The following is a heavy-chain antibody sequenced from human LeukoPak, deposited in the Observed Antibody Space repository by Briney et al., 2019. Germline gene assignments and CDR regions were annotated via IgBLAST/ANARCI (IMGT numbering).Heavy chain of an antibody. V-gene: IGHV3-7*01. CDR3: ARGAGSSTWHLDYFDF. CDR2: IKEDRSKK. J-gene: IGHJ4*02. D-gene: IGHD2-2*01. Sequence: GGSLRLSCAASGFTFSRYWMTWVRQAPGKGLEWVANIKEDRSKKNYVDSVKGRFTISRDNSKNTLSLQMNSLRADDTAVYYCARGAGSSTWHLDYFDFWGQGALVNVSS. CDR1: GFTFSRYW.